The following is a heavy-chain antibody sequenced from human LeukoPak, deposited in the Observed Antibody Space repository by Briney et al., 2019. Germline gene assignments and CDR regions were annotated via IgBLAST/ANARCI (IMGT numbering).Heavy chain of an antibody. CDR2: ISASGGST. V-gene: IGHV3-23*01. CDR3: AKGRYYDSAAGFDS. Sequence: GGSLRLSCAASGFTFSSYAMSWVRQAPGKGLEWVSGISASGGSTYFADSVKGRFTISRDNSKNTLFLQMNSLRAEDTAIYYCAKGRYYDSAAGFDSWGQGALVTVSS. D-gene: IGHD3-22*01. CDR1: GFTFSSYA. J-gene: IGHJ4*02.